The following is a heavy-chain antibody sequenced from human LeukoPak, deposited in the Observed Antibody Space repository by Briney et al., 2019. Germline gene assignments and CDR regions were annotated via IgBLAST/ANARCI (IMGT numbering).Heavy chain of an antibody. CDR1: GLTFSSYA. J-gene: IGHJ5*02. CDR3: AKGGYCSSTSCYESRFDP. Sequence: HTGGSLRLSCAASGLTFSSYAMSWVRQAPGKGLEWVSAISGSGGSTYYADSVKGRFTISRDNSKNTLYLQMNSLRAEDTAVYYCAKGGYCSSTSCYESRFDPWGQGTLVTVSS. CDR2: ISGSGGST. V-gene: IGHV3-23*01. D-gene: IGHD2-2*01.